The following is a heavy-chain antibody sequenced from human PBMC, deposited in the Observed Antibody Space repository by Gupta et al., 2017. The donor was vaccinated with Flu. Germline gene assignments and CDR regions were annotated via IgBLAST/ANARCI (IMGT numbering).Heavy chain of an antibody. CDR1: YA. D-gene: IGHD6-19*01. CDR3: ATGSSGWKADFGS. J-gene: IGHJ5*01. Sequence: YAMHWVRQAPGKGLEWVAVIWSDSSDQYYADPVKGRFTIFRDNSKNTLYLQMTSLRVEDTAVYYCATGSSGWKADFGSWGQGTRVTVSA. CDR2: IWSDSSDQ. V-gene: IGHV3-33*01.